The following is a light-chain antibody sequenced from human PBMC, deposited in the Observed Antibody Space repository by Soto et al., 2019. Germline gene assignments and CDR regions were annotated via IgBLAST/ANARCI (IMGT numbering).Light chain of an antibody. CDR3: QQYNNWPPWT. CDR1: QSVSSN. CDR2: GAS. Sequence: EMVMTQSPSTLSXXXXEXAXLXFMASQSVSSNLAWYQQKPGQAPRLLIYGASTRATGIPARFSGSGSGTEFTLTISSLQSEDFAVYYCQQYNNWPPWTFGQGTKVDIK. V-gene: IGKV3-15*01. J-gene: IGKJ1*01.